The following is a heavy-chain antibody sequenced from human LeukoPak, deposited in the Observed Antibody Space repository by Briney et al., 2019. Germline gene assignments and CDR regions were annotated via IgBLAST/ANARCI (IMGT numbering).Heavy chain of an antibody. V-gene: IGHV4-59*01. CDR2: IYYSGST. CDR3: ARRVFGGYYYDSSGYPNWFDP. CDR1: GGSISSYY. Sequence: SETLSLTCTVSGGSISSYYWSWLRQPPGKGLEWIGYIYYSGSTNYNPSLKSRVTISVDTSKNQFSLKLSSVTAADTAVYYCARRVFGGYYYDSSGYPNWFDPWGQGTLVTVSS. D-gene: IGHD3-22*01. J-gene: IGHJ5*02.